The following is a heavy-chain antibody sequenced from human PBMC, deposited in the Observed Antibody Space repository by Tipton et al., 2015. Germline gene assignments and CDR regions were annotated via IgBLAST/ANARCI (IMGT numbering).Heavy chain of an antibody. Sequence: VQLVQSGAVVKKPGESLKISCKGSGYIFTSYWIGWVRQMPGKGLEWMGIIYPGDSDTRYSPSFQGQDAISVDKSISTAYLQWSSLKASDTAMYYCARLVSELYENLGYGFDSWGQGTLVTVSS. CDR2: IYPGDSDT. CDR3: ARLVSELYENLGYGFDS. D-gene: IGHD2-8*01. V-gene: IGHV5-51*01. J-gene: IGHJ4*02. CDR1: GYIFTSYW.